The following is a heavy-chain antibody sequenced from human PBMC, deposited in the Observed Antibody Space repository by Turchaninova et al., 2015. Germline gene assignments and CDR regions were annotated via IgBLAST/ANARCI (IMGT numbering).Heavy chain of an antibody. CDR2: ISNRGTDI. CDR3: ARDIIGALWY. CDR1: GFIFSSFS. Sequence: GGSLRLSCVGSGFIFSSFSMVWVRRTPGKGLEWISYISNRGTDIHYADSVRGRVTVSRDYAKNSLYLQMNSLRAEDTGVYYCARDIIGALWYWGQGTLVTVSS. V-gene: IGHV3-48*01. D-gene: IGHD1-26*01. J-gene: IGHJ4*02.